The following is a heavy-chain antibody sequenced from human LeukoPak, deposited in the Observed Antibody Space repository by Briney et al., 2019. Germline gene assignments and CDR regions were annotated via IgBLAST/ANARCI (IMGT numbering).Heavy chain of an antibody. CDR2: IYYSGST. Sequence: SETLSLTCTVSGGSISSYYWSWIRQPPEKGLEWIGYIYYSGSTNYNPSLKSRVTISVDTSKNQFSLKLSSVTAADTAVYYCARDRGSADFDYWGQGTLVTVSS. J-gene: IGHJ4*02. V-gene: IGHV4-59*01. D-gene: IGHD1-26*01. CDR3: ARDRGSADFDY. CDR1: GGSISSYY.